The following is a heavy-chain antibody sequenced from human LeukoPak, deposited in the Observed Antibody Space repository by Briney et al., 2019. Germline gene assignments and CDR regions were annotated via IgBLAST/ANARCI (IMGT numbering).Heavy chain of an antibody. V-gene: IGHV3-30*18. CDR2: ISYDGSNK. CDR1: GFTFSSYG. Sequence: PGGSLRLSCAASGFTFSSYGMHWVRQAPGKGLEWVAVISYDGSNKYYADFVKGRFTISRDNSKNTLYLQMNSLRAEDTAVYYCAKSRPPYSTTPTYFDYWGQGTLVTVSS. D-gene: IGHD6-13*01. J-gene: IGHJ4*02. CDR3: AKSRPPYSTTPTYFDY.